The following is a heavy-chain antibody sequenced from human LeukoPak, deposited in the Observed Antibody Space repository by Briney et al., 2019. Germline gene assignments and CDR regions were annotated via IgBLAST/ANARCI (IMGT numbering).Heavy chain of an antibody. CDR2: VSGSGDTT. D-gene: IGHD3-16*01. Sequence: GGSLRLSCAASGFPFSSYAMSWVRQPPGKGLEWVLGVSGSGDTTYYADSVKGRFTISRDNSKNTLYLQMDSLRAEDAAIYYCAKSDYYDESGHPSSFEYWGQGTLVTVSS. CDR3: AKSDYYDESGHPSSFEY. CDR1: GFPFSSYA. J-gene: IGHJ4*02. V-gene: IGHV3-23*01.